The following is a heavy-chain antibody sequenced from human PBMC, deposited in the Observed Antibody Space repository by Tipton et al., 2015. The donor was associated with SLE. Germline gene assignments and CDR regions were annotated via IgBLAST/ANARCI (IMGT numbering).Heavy chain of an antibody. V-gene: IGHV4-34*01. CDR2: INHSGST. D-gene: IGHD3-10*01. CDR3: ASGGIYFDY. CDR1: GGSFSGYY. Sequence: TLSLTCAVYGGSFSGYYWSWIRQPPGKGLEWIGEINHSGSTNYNPSLKSRVTISVDTSKNQFSLKPSSVTAADTAVYYCASGGIYFDYWGQGTLVTVSS. J-gene: IGHJ4*02.